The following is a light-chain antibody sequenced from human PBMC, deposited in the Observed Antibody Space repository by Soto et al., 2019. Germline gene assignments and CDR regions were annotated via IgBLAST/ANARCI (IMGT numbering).Light chain of an antibody. CDR2: GAS. Sequence: EIVMTQSPAPLSVSTGERATLSCRASQSVSSNLAWYQQKPGQAPRLLIYGASTRATGIPARFSGSGSGTEFTLTISSLQSEDFAVYYCQQYNNWARTFCQGTKVDI. CDR1: QSVSSN. J-gene: IGKJ1*01. V-gene: IGKV3-15*01. CDR3: QQYNNWART.